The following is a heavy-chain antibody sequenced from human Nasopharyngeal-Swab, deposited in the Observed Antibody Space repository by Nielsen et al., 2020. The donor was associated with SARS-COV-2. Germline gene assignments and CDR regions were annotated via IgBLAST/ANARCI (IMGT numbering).Heavy chain of an antibody. CDR2: ISGSGSST. D-gene: IGHD6-19*01. Sequence: GESLKISCAASGFTFSSYAMSCVRQAPGKGLELVSAISGSGSSTYYADSVKGRFTISRDNSKNTLYLQMNSLRAEGTAVYYCAKELRSSGWDIPGFASYAGEPSFDYWGQGTLVTVSS. CDR3: AKELRSSGWDIPGFASYAGEPSFDY. CDR1: GFTFSSYA. V-gene: IGHV3-23*01. J-gene: IGHJ4*02.